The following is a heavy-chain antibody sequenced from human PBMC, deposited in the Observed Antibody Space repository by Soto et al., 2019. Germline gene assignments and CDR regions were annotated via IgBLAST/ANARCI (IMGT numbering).Heavy chain of an antibody. D-gene: IGHD6-6*01. CDR3: ARVFGSASIAARPSYDYGMDV. CDR2: IWYDGSNK. V-gene: IGHV3-33*01. J-gene: IGHJ6*02. Sequence: QVQLVESGGGVVQPGRSLRLSCAASGFTFSSYGMHWVRQAPGKGLEWVAVIWYDGSNKYYADSVKGRFTISRDNSKNPLYLKMNSLRAEDTAVYYCARVFGSASIAARPSYDYGMDVWGQGTTVTVSS. CDR1: GFTFSSYG.